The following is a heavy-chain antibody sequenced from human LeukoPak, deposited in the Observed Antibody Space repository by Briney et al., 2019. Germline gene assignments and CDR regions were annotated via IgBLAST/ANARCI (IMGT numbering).Heavy chain of an antibody. D-gene: IGHD3-9*01. CDR3: AKDGNYDILTGYLDY. CDR1: GFTFDDYA. Sequence: PGGSLRLSCAASGFTFDDYAMHWVRQAPGKGLEWVSGISWNSGSIVYADSVKGRFTISRDNAKNSLYLQMNSLRAEDTALYYCAKDGNYDILTGYLDYWGQGTLVTVSS. V-gene: IGHV3-9*01. J-gene: IGHJ4*02. CDR2: ISWNSGSI.